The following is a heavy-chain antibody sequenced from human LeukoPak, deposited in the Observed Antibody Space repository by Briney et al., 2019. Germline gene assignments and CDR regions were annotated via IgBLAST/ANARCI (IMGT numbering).Heavy chain of an antibody. V-gene: IGHV3-23*01. D-gene: IGHD3-10*01. CDR2: IVGSRGST. CDR1: GFTFSSYA. J-gene: IGHJ4*02. CDR3: AKDPLFRGSGVDY. Sequence: PGGSLRLSCAASGFTFSSYAMSWVRPAPGKGLDWVSAIVGSRGSTYYADSVKGRFTISRDNSKHTLSLQMTSLRAEDTAVYYCAKDPLFRGSGVDYWGQGTLVTVSS.